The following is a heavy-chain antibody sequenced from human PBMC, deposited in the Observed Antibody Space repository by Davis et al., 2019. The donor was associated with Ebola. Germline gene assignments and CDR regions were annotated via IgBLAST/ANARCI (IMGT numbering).Heavy chain of an antibody. J-gene: IGHJ4*02. CDR1: GGTFSSYG. CDR2: ISAYNGNT. Sequence: AASVKVSCKASGGTFSSYGISWVRQAPGQGLEWMGWISAYNGNTNYAQKFQGRVTMTRDTSTSTVYMELSSLRSEDTAVYYCARADNWGQGTLVTVSS. CDR3: ARADN. V-gene: IGHV1-18*01.